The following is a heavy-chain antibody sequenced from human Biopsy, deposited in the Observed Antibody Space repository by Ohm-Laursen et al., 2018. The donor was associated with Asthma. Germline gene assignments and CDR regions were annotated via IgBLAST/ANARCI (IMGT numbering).Heavy chain of an antibody. CDR2: INSVFGTT. J-gene: IGHJ4*02. D-gene: IGHD2-2*01. Sequence: SVKVSCKPLGGTFNTYVIGWVRQAPGQGLEWMGGINSVFGTTTYPQKFQDRVTITADDSTSTVYMELSSLRAEDTAVYYCARKAGSCISRTCYSLDFWGQGTLVTVSS. CDR3: ARKAGSCISRTCYSLDF. CDR1: GGTFNTYV. V-gene: IGHV1-69*13.